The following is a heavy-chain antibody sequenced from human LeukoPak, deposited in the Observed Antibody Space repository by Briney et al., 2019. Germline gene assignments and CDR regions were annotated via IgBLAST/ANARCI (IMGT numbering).Heavy chain of an antibody. J-gene: IGHJ4*02. V-gene: IGHV4-30-4*01. Sequence: PSETLSLTCTVSGGSISSGDYYWSWIRQPPGKGLEWIGYIYYSGSTYYNPSLKSRVTISVDTSKNQFSLKLSSVTAADTAVYYCARSGYSYGYVVDYWAREPWSPSPQ. CDR2: IYYSGST. D-gene: IGHD5-18*01. CDR1: GGSISSGDYY. CDR3: ARSGYSYGYVVDY.